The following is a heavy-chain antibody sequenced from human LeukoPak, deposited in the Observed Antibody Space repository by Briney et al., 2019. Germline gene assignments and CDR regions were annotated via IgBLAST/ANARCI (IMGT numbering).Heavy chain of an antibody. D-gene: IGHD3-3*01. CDR1: RYNFTGYY. V-gene: IGHV1-2*02. CDR2: INPNSGGT. CDR3: ARGAYDFWSGYSAGIDAFDI. J-gene: IGHJ3*02. Sequence: GASVKVSCKASRYNFTGYYMHWVRQAPGQGLEWMGWINPNSGGTNYAQKFQGRVTMTRDTSISTAYMELSRLRSDDTAVYYCARGAYDFWSGYSAGIDAFDIWGQGTMVTVSS.